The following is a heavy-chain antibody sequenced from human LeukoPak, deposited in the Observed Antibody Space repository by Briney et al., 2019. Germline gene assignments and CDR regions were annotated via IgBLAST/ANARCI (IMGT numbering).Heavy chain of an antibody. V-gene: IGHV4-30-4*08. Sequence: PSQTLSLTCNVSGGSTSSGDFYWSWFRQSPGKGLEWIGHIFYSGSTNYSPSLASRVTISNDTSEKQFSLSLRSVTAADTAIYYCARSLGQLLGFDPWGPGTLVTVSS. CDR2: IFYSGST. D-gene: IGHD3-10*01. CDR1: GGSTSSGDFY. J-gene: IGHJ5*02. CDR3: ARSLGQLLGFDP.